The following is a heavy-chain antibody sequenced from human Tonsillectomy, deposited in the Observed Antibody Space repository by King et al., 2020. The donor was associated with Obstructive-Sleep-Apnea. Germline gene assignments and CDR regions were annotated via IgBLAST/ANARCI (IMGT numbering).Heavy chain of an antibody. CDR1: GGSISSDSYY. V-gene: IGHV4-39*07. CDR3: ARGRYYDSSAYNS. J-gene: IGHJ4*02. Sequence: QLQESGPGLVKPSETLSLTCSVSGGSISSDSYYWGWIRQPPGKGLEWIGNVYFTGSTYYTPSLKSRVTISVDTSKNQFSLKLNSVTAADTAVYYCARGRYYDSSAYNSWGQGTLVTVSS. D-gene: IGHD3-22*01. CDR2: VYFTGST.